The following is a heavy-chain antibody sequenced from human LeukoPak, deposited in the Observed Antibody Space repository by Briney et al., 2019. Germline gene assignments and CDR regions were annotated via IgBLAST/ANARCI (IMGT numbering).Heavy chain of an antibody. V-gene: IGHV3-66*01. CDR2: IYSGGST. CDR1: GFTFSSYA. CDR3: ARDMGMDV. J-gene: IGHJ6*02. Sequence: GGSLRLSCAASGFTFSSYAMSRVRQAPGKGLEWVSVIYSGGSTYYADSVKGRFTISRDNSKNTLYLQMNSLRAEDTAVYYCARDMGMDVWGQGTTVTVSS.